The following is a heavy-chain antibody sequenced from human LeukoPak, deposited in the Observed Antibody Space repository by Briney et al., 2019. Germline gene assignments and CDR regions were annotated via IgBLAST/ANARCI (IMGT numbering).Heavy chain of an antibody. CDR1: GLTFSSYS. V-gene: IGHV3-21*01. CDR3: AREAGIAAAGEGNFDY. J-gene: IGHJ4*02. D-gene: IGHD6-13*01. Sequence: GGSLRLSCAASGLTFSSYSMNWVRQAPGKGLEWVSSISSSSSYIYYADSVKGRFTISRANDKNSLYLQMNSLRAEDTAVYYCAREAGIAAAGEGNFDYWGQGTLVTVSS. CDR2: ISSSSSYI.